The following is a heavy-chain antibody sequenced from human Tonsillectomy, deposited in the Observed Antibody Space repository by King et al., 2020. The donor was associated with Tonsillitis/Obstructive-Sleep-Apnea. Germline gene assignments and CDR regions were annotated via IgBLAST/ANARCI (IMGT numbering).Heavy chain of an antibody. D-gene: IGHD4-17*01. CDR1: GFTFSSYA. CDR2: ISYDGSNK. J-gene: IGHJ3*02. CDR3: ARVDDYGAFDI. Sequence: QLVQSGGGVVQPGRSLRLSCAASGFTFSSYAMHWVRQAPGKGLEWVAVISYDGSNKYYADSVKGRFTISRDNSKNTLYLQMNSLRAKDTAVYYCARVDDYGAFDIWGQGTMVTVSS. V-gene: IGHV3-30*04.